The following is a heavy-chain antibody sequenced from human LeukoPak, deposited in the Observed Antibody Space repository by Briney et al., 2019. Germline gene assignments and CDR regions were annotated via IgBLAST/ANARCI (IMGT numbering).Heavy chain of an antibody. D-gene: IGHD4-17*01. CDR3: ASANLPYHLRGYNWFDP. V-gene: IGHV4-34*01. CDR1: GGSFSGYY. CDR2: INHSGST. Sequence: KPSETLSLTCAVYGGSFSGYYWSWIRQPPGKGLGWIGEINHSGSTNYNPSLKSRVTISVDTSKNQFSLKLSSVTAADTAVYYCASANLPYHLRGYNWFDPWGQGTLVTVSS. J-gene: IGHJ5*02.